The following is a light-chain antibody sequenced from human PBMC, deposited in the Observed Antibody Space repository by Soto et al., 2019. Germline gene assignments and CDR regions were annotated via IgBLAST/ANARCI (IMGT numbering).Light chain of an antibody. CDR1: QDISNY. V-gene: IGKV1-33*01. CDR2: DAA. Sequence: DIQMTQSPSSLSASVGDRVTITCQASQDISNYLNWYQQKPGKAPKLPMYDAANVETGVPSRFRISGSSKDFILNINRLKPEDLATSYCEQYGNLPFTFGPGTKVDIK. J-gene: IGKJ3*01. CDR3: EQYGNLPFT.